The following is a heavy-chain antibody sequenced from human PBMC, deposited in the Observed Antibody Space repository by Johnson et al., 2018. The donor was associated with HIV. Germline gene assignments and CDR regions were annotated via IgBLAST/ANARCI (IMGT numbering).Heavy chain of an antibody. J-gene: IGHJ3*02. Sequence: QVQLVESGGGLVQPGGSLKLSCAASEFTFSSYDMHWVRQAPGKGLEWVTFIRYDGTNKYYADSVKGRFTISRDNSKNTLYLQMSSLRAEDTAVYYCAKRYSGSLRDAFDIWGQGTMVTASS. CDR1: EFTFSSYD. D-gene: IGHD1-26*01. CDR3: AKRYSGSLRDAFDI. V-gene: IGHV3-30*02. CDR2: IRYDGTNK.